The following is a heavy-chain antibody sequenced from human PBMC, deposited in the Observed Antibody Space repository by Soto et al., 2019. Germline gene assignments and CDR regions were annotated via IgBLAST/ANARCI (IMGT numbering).Heavy chain of an antibody. V-gene: IGHV1-69*02. D-gene: IGHD3-3*02. Sequence: SVKVSCKASGGTFSSYTISWVRQAPGQGLEWMGRVIPILGIANYAQKFQGRVTITADESTSTAYMELSSLRSEDTAVYYCARAEIIFGVVIREEYYFDYWGQGTVVTVSS. CDR2: VIPILGIA. CDR3: ARAEIIFGVVIREEYYFDY. J-gene: IGHJ4*02. CDR1: GGTFSSYT.